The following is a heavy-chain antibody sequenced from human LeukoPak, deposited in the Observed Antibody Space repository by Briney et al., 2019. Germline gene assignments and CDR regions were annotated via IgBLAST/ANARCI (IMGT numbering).Heavy chain of an antibody. CDR3: ARSHGSSWYRGGFDY. V-gene: IGHV4-61*02. D-gene: IGHD6-13*01. Sequence: PSQTLSLTCTVSGGSISSGSYYWSWIRQPAGKGLEWIGRIYTSGSTNYNPSLKSRVTISVDTSKNQFSLKLSSVTAADTAVYYCARSHGSSWYRGGFDYWGQGTLVTVSS. CDR2: IYTSGST. J-gene: IGHJ4*02. CDR1: GGSISSGSYY.